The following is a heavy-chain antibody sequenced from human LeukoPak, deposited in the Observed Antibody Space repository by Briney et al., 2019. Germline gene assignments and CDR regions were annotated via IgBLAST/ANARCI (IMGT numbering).Heavy chain of an antibody. D-gene: IGHD2-21*02. V-gene: IGHV3-30-3*01. CDR2: ISYDGSNK. J-gene: IGHJ4*02. CDR1: GFTFSSYA. CDR3: AKDLERHIVVVTASAVDY. Sequence: TGRSLRLSCAASGFTFSSYAMHWVRQAPGKGLEWVAVISYDGSNKYYADSVKGRFTISRDNSKNTLYLQMNSLRAEDTAVYYCAKDLERHIVVVTASAVDYWGQGTLVTVSS.